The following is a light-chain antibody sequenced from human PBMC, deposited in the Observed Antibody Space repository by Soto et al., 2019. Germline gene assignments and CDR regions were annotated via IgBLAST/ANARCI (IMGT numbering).Light chain of an antibody. CDR1: QSVSSD. J-gene: IGKJ3*01. Sequence: EIVMTQSPATLSVSPGERATLSCRASQSVSSDLAWYQQIPGQAPRLLIYGASTRATGIPARFSGSGSGTEITLNISSLQSEDIGIYYCQQYDIWPYTFGPGSKVHFK. CDR3: QQYDIWPYT. CDR2: GAS. V-gene: IGKV3-15*01.